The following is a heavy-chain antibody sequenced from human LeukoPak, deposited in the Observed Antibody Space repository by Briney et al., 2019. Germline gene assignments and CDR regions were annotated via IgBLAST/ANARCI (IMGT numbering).Heavy chain of an antibody. J-gene: IGHJ4*02. V-gene: IGHV3-23*01. CDR1: GITFSRYA. CDR3: ARALVAVAGPIDY. Sequence: PGGSLRLSCAASGITFSRYATSWVRQAPGKGLEWVSSISDSGVSTYYADSVKGRFTISRDNAKNSLYLQMNSLRAEDTAVYYCARALVAVAGPIDYWGQGTLVTVSS. CDR2: ISDSGVST. D-gene: IGHD6-19*01.